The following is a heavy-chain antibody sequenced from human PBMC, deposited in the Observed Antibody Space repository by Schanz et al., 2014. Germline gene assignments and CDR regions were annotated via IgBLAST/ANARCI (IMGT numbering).Heavy chain of an antibody. Sequence: EGQLLESGGGLVRPGGSLRLSCAASGFTFSNYAMSWVRQAPGKGLEWVSGFIVDSGNTYYAGSVKGRFTISRDNSKNTLYLQMNSLRAEDTAVYYCAKDPSHGDYDYYFDYWGQGTLVTVSS. V-gene: IGHV3-23*01. CDR2: FIVDSGNT. CDR3: AKDPSHGDYDYYFDY. D-gene: IGHD3-22*01. J-gene: IGHJ4*02. CDR1: GFTFSNYA.